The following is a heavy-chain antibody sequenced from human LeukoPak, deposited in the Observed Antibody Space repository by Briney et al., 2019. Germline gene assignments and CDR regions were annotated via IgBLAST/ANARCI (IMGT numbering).Heavy chain of an antibody. D-gene: IGHD3-3*01. CDR2: ISAYNGNT. V-gene: IGHV1-18*01. CDR3: ARDTNYDFWSGYWED. J-gene: IGHJ4*02. Sequence: GASVKVSCKASGYTFTSYGISWVRQAPGQGLEWMGWISAYNGNTNYAQKLQGRVTMTTDTSTSTAYMELRSLRSDDTAVYYCARDTNYDFWSGYWEDWGQGTLVTVSS. CDR1: GYTFTSYG.